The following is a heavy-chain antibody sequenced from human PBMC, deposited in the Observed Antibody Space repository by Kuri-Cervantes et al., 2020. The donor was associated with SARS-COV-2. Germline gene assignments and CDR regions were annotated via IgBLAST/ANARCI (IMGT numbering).Heavy chain of an antibody. Sequence: GESLKISCAASGFTFSSYGMHWVRQAPGKGLEWVAVISYDGSNKYYADSVKGRFTISRDNAKNSLYLQMNSLRAEDTAVYYCARGGSGSYYSHFDYRGQGTLVTVSS. J-gene: IGHJ4*02. CDR3: ARGGSGSYYSHFDY. CDR2: ISYDGSNK. CDR1: GFTFSSYG. D-gene: IGHD1-26*01. V-gene: IGHV3-30*03.